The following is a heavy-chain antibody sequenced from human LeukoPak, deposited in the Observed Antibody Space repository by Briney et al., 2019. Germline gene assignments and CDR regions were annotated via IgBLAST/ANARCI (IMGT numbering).Heavy chain of an antibody. D-gene: IGHD3-3*01. V-gene: IGHV3-30-3*01. CDR3: ARPEGDFWSGYLKLDY. CDR1: GFTFSSYA. Sequence: GGSLRLSCAASGFTFSSYAMHWVRQAPGEGLEWVAVISYDGSNKYYADSVKGRFTISRDNSKNTLYLQMNSLRAEDTAVYYCARPEGDFWSGYLKLDYWGQGTLVTVSS. CDR2: ISYDGSNK. J-gene: IGHJ4*02.